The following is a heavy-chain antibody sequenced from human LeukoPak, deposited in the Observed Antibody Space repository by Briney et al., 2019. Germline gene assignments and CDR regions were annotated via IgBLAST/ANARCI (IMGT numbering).Heavy chain of an antibody. CDR1: GFTFDDYA. Sequence: PTGRSLRLSCAASGFTFDDYAMHWVRQAPGKGLEWVSSISSNSGSIGYADSVKGRFTISRDNAKNSLYLQMNSLRPEDTALYYCAKDDSSSWREVRNFDYWGQGTLVTVSS. D-gene: IGHD6-13*01. CDR3: AKDDSSSWREVRNFDY. J-gene: IGHJ4*02. CDR2: ISSNSGSI. V-gene: IGHV3-9*01.